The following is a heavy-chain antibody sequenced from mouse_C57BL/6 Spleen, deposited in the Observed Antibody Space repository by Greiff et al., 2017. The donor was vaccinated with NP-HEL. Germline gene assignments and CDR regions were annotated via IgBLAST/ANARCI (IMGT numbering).Heavy chain of an antibody. CDR3: AKASSFITTVVAKDYYAMDY. J-gene: IGHJ4*01. D-gene: IGHD1-1*01. V-gene: IGHV5-17*01. CDR2: ISSGSSTI. Sequence: EVKLMESGGGLVKPGGSLKLSCAASGFTFSDYGMHWVRQAPEKGLEWVAYISSGSSTIYYADTVKGRFTISRDNAKNTLFLQMTSLRSEDTAMYYCAKASSFITTVVAKDYYAMDYWGQGTSVTVSS. CDR1: GFTFSDYG.